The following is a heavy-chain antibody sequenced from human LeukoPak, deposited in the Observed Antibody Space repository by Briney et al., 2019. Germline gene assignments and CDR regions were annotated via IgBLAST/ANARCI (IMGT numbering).Heavy chain of an antibody. Sequence: GGSLRLSCAASGFTFTGYAMTWVRQAPGKELEWISTISDGGYNTYYADSVKGRFTISRDNSKYTLYLQMSGLRAEDTAVYYCAREPLPGIAAAGMIYWGQGTLVTVSS. V-gene: IGHV3-23*01. CDR1: GFTFTGYA. D-gene: IGHD6-13*01. CDR2: ISDGGYNT. CDR3: AREPLPGIAAAGMIY. J-gene: IGHJ4*02.